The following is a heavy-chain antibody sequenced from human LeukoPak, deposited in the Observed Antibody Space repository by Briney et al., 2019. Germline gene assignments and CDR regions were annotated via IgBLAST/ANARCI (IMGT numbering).Heavy chain of an antibody. CDR1: GFTFSSYS. CDR3: ARGTYSSGWYVDY. J-gene: IGHJ4*02. D-gene: IGHD6-19*01. V-gene: IGHV3-48*01. CDR2: ISSSSTI. Sequence: GESLRLSCAASGFTFSSYSMNWVRQAPGKGLEWVSYISSSSTIYYADSVKGRFTISRDNAKNSLYLQMNSLRAEDTALYYCARGTYSSGWYVDYWGQGTLVTVSS.